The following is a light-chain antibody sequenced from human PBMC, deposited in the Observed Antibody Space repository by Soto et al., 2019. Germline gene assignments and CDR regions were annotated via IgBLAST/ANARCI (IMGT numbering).Light chain of an antibody. J-gene: IGKJ2*01. CDR3: QQYNSYLYT. V-gene: IGKV1-5*03. CDR2: KAS. Sequence: DIQMTQSPSTLSASVGDRVTITCRASQSIDSWLAWYQQKPGKAPKILIYKASTLESGVPSRFSGSGSGTEFTLTISSLQPDDFATYYCQQYNSYLYTFGQGTKLEIK. CDR1: QSIDSW.